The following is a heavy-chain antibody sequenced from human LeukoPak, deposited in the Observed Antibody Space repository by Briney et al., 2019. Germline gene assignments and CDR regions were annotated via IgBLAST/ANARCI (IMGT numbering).Heavy chain of an antibody. J-gene: IGHJ6*03. V-gene: IGHV1-8*01. D-gene: IGHD1-26*01. CDR1: GYTFSSYD. CDR3: ARDPSGSRTQFSYYYYMDV. CDR2: MNPKSGNT. Sequence: ASVKVSCKASGYTFSSYDINWVRQATGQGLEWMGWMNPKSGNTGYALKFQGRVTMTRDTSISTAYMELSRLRSDDTAVYYCARDPSGSRTQFSYYYYMDVWGKGTTVTVSS.